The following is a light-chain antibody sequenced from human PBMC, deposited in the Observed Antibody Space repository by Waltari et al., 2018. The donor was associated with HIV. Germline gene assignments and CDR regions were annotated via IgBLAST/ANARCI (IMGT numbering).Light chain of an antibody. V-gene: IGLV2-14*03. CDR3: NSYTTSSTLHVV. CDR1: SRDVGGYNY. Sequence: QSALTQPASVSGSPGQSITISCTGTSRDVGGYNYVSWYQHHPGKAPKLMIYDVSNRPSGVSNRVSGANSGNTASLTISGLQAEDEADYYCNSYTTSSTLHVVFGGGTKLTVL. J-gene: IGLJ2*01. CDR2: DVS.